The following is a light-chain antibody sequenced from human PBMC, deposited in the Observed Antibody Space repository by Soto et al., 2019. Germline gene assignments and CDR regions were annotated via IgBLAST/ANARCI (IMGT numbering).Light chain of an antibody. V-gene: IGLV2-14*01. Sequence: QSVLTQPASVSGSPGQSITISCTGTSSDVGGYNHVSWYQQHPGKAPKLILSDVSYRPSGVSNRFSGSKSGNTASLTISGLRGEEEADYYCNSYTSSSTPYVFGTGTKLTVL. J-gene: IGLJ1*01. CDR1: SSDVGGYNH. CDR2: DVS. CDR3: NSYTSSSTPYV.